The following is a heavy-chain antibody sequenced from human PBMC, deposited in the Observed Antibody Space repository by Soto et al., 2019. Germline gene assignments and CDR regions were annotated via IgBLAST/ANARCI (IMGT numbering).Heavy chain of an antibody. Sequence: GESLKISCQGSGYSFTTYCISWVRQMPGKGLEWMGKIDPGDSSTNYSPSFRGHITISVDRSINTAHLQFSSLKAADTAVYYCARLEKWYYNYYGLDVWGQGTMVTV. D-gene: IGHD1-26*01. CDR2: IDPGDSST. V-gene: IGHV5-10-1*01. J-gene: IGHJ6*02. CDR1: GYSFTTYC. CDR3: ARLEKWYYNYYGLDV.